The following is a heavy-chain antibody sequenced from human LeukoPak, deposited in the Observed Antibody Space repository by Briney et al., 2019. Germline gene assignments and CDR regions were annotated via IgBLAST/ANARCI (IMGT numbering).Heavy chain of an antibody. CDR2: IFIGETT. V-gene: IGHV4-38-2*02. D-gene: IGHD1-1*01. J-gene: IGHJ4*02. CDR1: GYSISSGPY. Sequence: SETLSLTCTVSGYSISSGPYWGWIRQPPGKGLEWVASIFIGETTYYNPSLKTRLTISVDTSKNQFSLKLNSVTAADTAVYYCGSNWSDFDYWGQGILVTVSS. CDR3: GSNWSDFDY.